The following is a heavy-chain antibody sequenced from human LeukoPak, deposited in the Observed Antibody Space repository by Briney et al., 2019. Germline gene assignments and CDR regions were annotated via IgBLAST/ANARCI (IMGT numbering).Heavy chain of an antibody. D-gene: IGHD3-10*01. Sequence: GSSVKVSCKASGGTFRSYAFNWVRQAPGQGLEWMGGIIPIFDIANYAQKFQGRVTITADESTSTAYMELSSLRSEDTAVYYCASGVSKGSGYQSGLEFDYWGQGILVTVSS. CDR3: ASGVSKGSGYQSGLEFDY. CDR2: IIPIFDIA. CDR1: GGTFRSYA. V-gene: IGHV1-69*01. J-gene: IGHJ4*02.